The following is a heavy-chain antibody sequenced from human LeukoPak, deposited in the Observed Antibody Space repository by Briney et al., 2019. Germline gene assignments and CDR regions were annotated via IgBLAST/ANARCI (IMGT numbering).Heavy chain of an antibody. Sequence: PGGSLRLSCAASGFTFSSYAMHWVRQAPGKGLEWVAVISYDGSNKYYADSVKGRFTISRDNSKNTLYLQMNSQRAEDTAVYYCAREELIHVVVPADWFDPWGQGTLVTVSS. CDR1: GFTFSSYA. V-gene: IGHV3-30-3*01. J-gene: IGHJ5*02. D-gene: IGHD2-2*01. CDR3: AREELIHVVVPADWFDP. CDR2: ISYDGSNK.